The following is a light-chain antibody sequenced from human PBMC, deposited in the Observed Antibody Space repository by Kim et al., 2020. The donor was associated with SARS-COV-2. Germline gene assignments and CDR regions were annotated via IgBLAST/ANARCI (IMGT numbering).Light chain of an antibody. CDR3: QQRSNWREDT. V-gene: IGKV3-11*01. CDR2: DAS. CDR1: QGVSSY. Sequence: LSPGERATLSGRASQGVSSYLAWYQQKPGQAPRLLIYDASNRATGIPARFSGSGSGTDFTLTISSLEPEDFAVYYCQQRSNWREDTFGGGTKVEI. J-gene: IGKJ4*01.